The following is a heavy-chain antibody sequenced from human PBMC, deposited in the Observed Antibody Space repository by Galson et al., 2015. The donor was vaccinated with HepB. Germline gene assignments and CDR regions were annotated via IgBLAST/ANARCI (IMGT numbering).Heavy chain of an antibody. CDR1: GGSISSSSYY. D-gene: IGHD4-17*01. Sequence: TLSLTCTVSGGSISSSSYYWGWIRQPPGKGLEWIGSIYYSGSTYYNPSLKSRVTISVDTSKNQFSLKLSSVTAADTAVYYCARQGYGDFDYWGQGTLVTVSS. V-gene: IGHV4-39*01. CDR2: IYYSGST. J-gene: IGHJ4*02. CDR3: ARQGYGDFDY.